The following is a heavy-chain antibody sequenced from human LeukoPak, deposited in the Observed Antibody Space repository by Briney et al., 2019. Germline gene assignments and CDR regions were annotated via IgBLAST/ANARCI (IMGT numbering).Heavy chain of an antibody. V-gene: IGHV4-34*01. CDR2: INHSGSN. J-gene: IGHJ3*02. CDR1: GGSFTGYY. D-gene: IGHD3-3*01. CDR3: ARGAPGVRGAFDI. Sequence: PSETLSLTCAVYGGSFTGYYWSWIRQPPGKGLEWIGEINHSGSNNYNPSLKSRVTISVDTSKNQFSLKLTSVTAADTAVYYCARGAPGVRGAFDIWGQGTMVTVSS.